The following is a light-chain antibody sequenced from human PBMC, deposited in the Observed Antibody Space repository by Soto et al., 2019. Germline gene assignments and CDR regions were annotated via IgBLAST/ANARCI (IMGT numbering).Light chain of an antibody. CDR1: QSISSW. CDR2: KAS. J-gene: IGKJ1*01. Sequence: DIQMTQSPPTLSASVGDRVTITCRASQSISSWLAWYQQRPGKAPKLLIYKASSLESGVSSRFSGGGSGTDFTLTISSLQPDDFATYYCQQYNDYPWTFGQGTKVAIK. V-gene: IGKV1-5*03. CDR3: QQYNDYPWT.